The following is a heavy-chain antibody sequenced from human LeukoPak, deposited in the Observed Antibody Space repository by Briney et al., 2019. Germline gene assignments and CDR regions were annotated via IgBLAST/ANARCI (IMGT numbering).Heavy chain of an antibody. Sequence: PGGSLRLSCAASGFTFSSYSMNWVRQAPGKGLEWVSSISSSSSYIYYADSVKGRFTISRDNAKNSLYLQMNSLRAEDTAVYYCARDIERAWYFDLWGRGTLVTVSS. J-gene: IGHJ2*01. D-gene: IGHD2-15*01. CDR3: ARDIERAWYFDL. CDR1: GFTFSSYS. V-gene: IGHV3-21*04. CDR2: ISSSSSYI.